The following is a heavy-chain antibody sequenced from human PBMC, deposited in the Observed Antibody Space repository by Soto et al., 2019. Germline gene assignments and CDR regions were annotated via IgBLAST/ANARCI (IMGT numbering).Heavy chain of an antibody. CDR1: GFTFNNYA. CDR3: AKHRGAYCSGDCYVDF. Sequence: EVQLLESGGGLVQPGGSLRLSCAASGFTFNNYAMSWVRQAPGKGLEWVSVITGNGVYTYYAESVKGRFTISRDSSRNTLYLEMNSLRVEDSAQYYCAKHRGAYCSGDCYVDFWGQGTLVTVSS. J-gene: IGHJ4*02. V-gene: IGHV3-23*01. CDR2: ITGNGVYT. D-gene: IGHD2-21*02.